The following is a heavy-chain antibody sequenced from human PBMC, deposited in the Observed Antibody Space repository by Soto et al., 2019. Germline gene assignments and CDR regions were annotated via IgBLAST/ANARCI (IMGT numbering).Heavy chain of an antibody. V-gene: IGHV1-46*01. CDR2: INPSAGST. CDR1: GYIFTSYC. D-gene: IGHD4-17*01. CDR3: GRSEWVTVTRNYFDY. J-gene: IGHJ4*02. Sequence: RSSVKVACKASGYIFTSYCMHWVLQAPGQGLEWMGIINPSAGSTSYAQKFQGRVTMTRDTSTTPVYMELRSLRSEDHAVYYCGRSEWVTVTRNYFDYWGQGTLVTVSS.